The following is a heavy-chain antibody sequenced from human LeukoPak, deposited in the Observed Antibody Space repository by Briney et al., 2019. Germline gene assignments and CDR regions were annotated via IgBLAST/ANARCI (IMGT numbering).Heavy chain of an antibody. CDR1: GGSISSSSYY. J-gene: IGHJ4*02. D-gene: IGHD6-19*01. CDR2: IYYSGST. Sequence: SETLSLTCTVSGGSISSSSYYWGWIRQPPVKGLEWIGSIYYSGSTYYNPSLKSRVTISVDTSKNQFSLKLSSVTAADTAVYYCVGIPGSGWYESYYFDYWGQGTLVTVSS. CDR3: VGIPGSGWYESYYFDY. V-gene: IGHV4-39*01.